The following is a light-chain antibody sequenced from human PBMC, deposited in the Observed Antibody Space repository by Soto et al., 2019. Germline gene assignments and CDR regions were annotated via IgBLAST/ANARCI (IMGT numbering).Light chain of an antibody. Sequence: QSVLTQPPSASGTPGQRVTISCSGSSFNIGTNLVYWYQQLPGTAPKVLIYRNNQRPSGVPDRFSGAKSGTSASLAISGLRSEDEADYYCAAWDDSLSGYVFGTGTKATVL. CDR1: SFNIGTNL. V-gene: IGLV1-47*01. J-gene: IGLJ1*01. CDR2: RNN. CDR3: AAWDDSLSGYV.